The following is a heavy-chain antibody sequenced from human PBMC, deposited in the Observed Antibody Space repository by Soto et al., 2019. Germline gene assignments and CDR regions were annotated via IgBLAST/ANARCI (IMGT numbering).Heavy chain of an antibody. CDR3: AREYYYDSSGLDY. CDR1: GGSISSGDYY. Sequence: SETLSLTCTVSGGSISSGDYYWSWIRQPPGKGLEWIGYIYYSGSTYYNPSLKSRVTISVDTSRNQFSLKLSSVTAADTAVYYCAREYYYDSSGLDYWGQGTLVTVS. CDR2: IYYSGST. D-gene: IGHD3-22*01. J-gene: IGHJ4*02. V-gene: IGHV4-30-4*01.